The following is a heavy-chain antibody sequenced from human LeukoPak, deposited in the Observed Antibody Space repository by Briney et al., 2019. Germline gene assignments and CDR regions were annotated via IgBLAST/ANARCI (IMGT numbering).Heavy chain of an antibody. Sequence: SETLSLTCTVSRGSISSYYWSWIRQPPGKGLEWIGYIYYSGGTNYNPSLKSRVTISVDTSKNQFSLKLSSVTAADTAVYYCARGGTYYDILTGYYPFDYWGQGTLVTVSS. D-gene: IGHD3-9*01. CDR2: IYYSGGT. V-gene: IGHV4-59*01. CDR1: RGSISSYY. CDR3: ARGGTYYDILTGYYPFDY. J-gene: IGHJ4*02.